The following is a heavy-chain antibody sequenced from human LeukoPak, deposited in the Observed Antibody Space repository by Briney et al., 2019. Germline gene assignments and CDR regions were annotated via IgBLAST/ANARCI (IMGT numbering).Heavy chain of an antibody. CDR1: GFTFSSYA. CDR2: ISGSGGST. V-gene: IGHV3-23*01. D-gene: IGHD1-26*01. J-gene: IGHJ4*02. Sequence: GGSLRLSCAASGFTFSSYAMSWVRQAPGKGLEWVSAISGSGGSTYYADSVKGRFTISRDNSKNTLYLQMNSLKTEDTAVYYCTTVTIEWDLDYWGQGTLVTVSS. CDR3: TTVTIEWDLDY.